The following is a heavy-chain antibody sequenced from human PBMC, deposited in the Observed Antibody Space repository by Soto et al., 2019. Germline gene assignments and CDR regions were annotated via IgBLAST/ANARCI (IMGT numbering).Heavy chain of an antibody. CDR2: IKSKIHGGTT. J-gene: IGHJ4*02. CDR1: GFTFSNAW. D-gene: IGHD6-6*01. CDR3: TTEDGRSSD. Sequence: EVQLVESGGGLVRPGDSLRLSCAASGFTFSNAWMNWVRQAPGKGLEWVGRIKSKIHGGTTDYAAAVKGRFTISRDDSENTLYLQMNSLKTEDTAVYYCTTEDGRSSDWGQGTLVTVSS. V-gene: IGHV3-15*07.